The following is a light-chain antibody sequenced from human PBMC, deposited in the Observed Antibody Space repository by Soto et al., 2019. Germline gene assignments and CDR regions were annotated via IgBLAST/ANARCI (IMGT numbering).Light chain of an antibody. Sequence: DIQMTQSPSSLSASVGDRVTITCRSSQTISTFLHWFQQKPGKAPNLLIYDASSLQGGVPSRFSGSGSGTDFTLTISSLQPEDFGTYYCQQTYSTFVSFGGGTKVDIK. J-gene: IGKJ4*01. V-gene: IGKV1-39*01. CDR2: DAS. CDR3: QQTYSTFVS. CDR1: QTISTF.